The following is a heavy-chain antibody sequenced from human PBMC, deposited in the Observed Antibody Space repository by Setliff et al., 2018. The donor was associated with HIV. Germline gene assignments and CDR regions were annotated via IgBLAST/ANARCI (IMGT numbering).Heavy chain of an antibody. D-gene: IGHD5-18*01. V-gene: IGHV7-4-1*02. CDR2: INTNTGNP. Sequence: ASVKVSCKASGGTFSSYAMTWVRQAPGQGLEWMGWINTNTGNPTYAQGFTGRFAFSLDTPVSTAYLLISSLKAEDTAVYYCARATWIRSSYYFDYWGQGTLVTVSS. J-gene: IGHJ4*02. CDR3: ARATWIRSSYYFDY. CDR1: GGTFSSYA.